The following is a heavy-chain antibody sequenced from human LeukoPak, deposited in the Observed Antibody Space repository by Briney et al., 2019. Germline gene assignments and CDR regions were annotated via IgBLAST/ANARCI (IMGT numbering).Heavy chain of an antibody. CDR1: GFTFSSYA. CDR3: ARDYGYAFDI. V-gene: IGHV3-23*01. J-gene: IGHJ3*02. Sequence: GGSLRLSCAASGFTFSSYAMSWVRQAPGKGLEWVSAISGSGGSTYYADSVKGRFTISRDSATSSLYLQMNSLRAEDTAVYYCARDYGYAFDIWGQGTMVTVSS. D-gene: IGHD3-10*01. CDR2: ISGSGGST.